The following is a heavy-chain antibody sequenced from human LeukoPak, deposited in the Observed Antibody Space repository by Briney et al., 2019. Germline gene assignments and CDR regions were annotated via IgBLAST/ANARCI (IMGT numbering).Heavy chain of an antibody. CDR3: AKDREEQLVRGWFDP. J-gene: IGHJ5*02. Sequence: QTGGSLRLSCAASGFTFSKYSMHWVRQAPGKGLEWVAFMRYNGGNGYYADSVKGRFTISRDNLKSMLYLQMNNLRTDDTGLYFCAKDREEQLVRGWFDPWGQGTLVTVSS. V-gene: IGHV3-30*02. D-gene: IGHD6-13*01. CDR2: MRYNGGNG. CDR1: GFTFSKYS.